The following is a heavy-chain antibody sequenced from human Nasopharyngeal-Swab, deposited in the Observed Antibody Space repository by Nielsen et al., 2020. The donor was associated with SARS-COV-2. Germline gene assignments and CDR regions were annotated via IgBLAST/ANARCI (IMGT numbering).Heavy chain of an antibody. D-gene: IGHD6-13*01. CDR3: ARHVGSSWYLDAFDI. CDR2: IYPGDSDT. J-gene: IGHJ3*02. V-gene: IGHV5-51*01. Sequence: GESLKISCWGSGYSFTSYWIGWVRQMPGKGLEWMGIIYPGDSDTRYSPSFQGQVTISADKSISTAYLQWSSLKASDTAMYYCARHVGSSWYLDAFDIWGQGTMVTVSS. CDR1: GYSFTSYW.